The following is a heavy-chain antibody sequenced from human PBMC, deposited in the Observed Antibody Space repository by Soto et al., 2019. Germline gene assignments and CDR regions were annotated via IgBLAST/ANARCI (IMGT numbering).Heavy chain of an antibody. CDR1: GYTFTSYY. CDR3: GRVFPGNWNDDPSGGAFDL. J-gene: IGHJ3*01. CDR2: IYPSDGST. D-gene: IGHD1-1*01. V-gene: IGHV1-46*03. Sequence: ASVQVSCKASGYTFTSYYMHWVRQAPGQGIEWMGQIYPSDGSTSYAQKFQGRVTMTGDTSTSTAYMELSSLSSEDTAVYYCGRVFPGNWNDDPSGGAFDLWGQGTKVTVSS.